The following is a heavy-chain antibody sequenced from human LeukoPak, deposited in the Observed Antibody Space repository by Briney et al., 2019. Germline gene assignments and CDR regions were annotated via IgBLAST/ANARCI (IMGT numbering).Heavy chain of an antibody. D-gene: IGHD6-13*01. CDR3: ARDEGIAAAGTWLAY. CDR1: GYTFTSYG. CDR2: ISAYNGNT. V-gene: IGHV1-18*01. Sequence: GASVKVSCKASGYTFTSYGISWVRQAPGQGLEWMGWISAYNGNTNYAQKLQGRVTMTTDTSTSTAYMELRSLRPDDTAVYYCARDEGIAAAGTWLAYWGQGTLVTVSS. J-gene: IGHJ4*02.